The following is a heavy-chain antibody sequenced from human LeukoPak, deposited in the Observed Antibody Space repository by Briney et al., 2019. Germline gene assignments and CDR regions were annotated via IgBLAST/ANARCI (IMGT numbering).Heavy chain of an antibody. J-gene: IGHJ6*03. V-gene: IGHV1-2*02. CDR1: GYTFTGYY. CDR2: INPNSGGT. D-gene: IGHD3-9*01. Sequence: ASVKVSCKASGYTFTGYYMHWVRQAPGQGLEWMGWINPNSGGTNYAQKLQGRVTMTTDTSTSTAYMELRSLRSDDTAVYYCARVYYDILTGYYRPPDYYYYMDVWGKGTTVTISS. CDR3: ARVYYDILTGYYRPPDYYYYMDV.